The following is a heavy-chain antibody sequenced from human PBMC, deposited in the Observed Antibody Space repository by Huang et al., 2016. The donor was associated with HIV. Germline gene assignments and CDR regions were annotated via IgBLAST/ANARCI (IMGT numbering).Heavy chain of an antibody. J-gene: IGHJ3*02. D-gene: IGHD3-16*02. CDR1: GLIFTNYA. Sequence: QGQLLESGGGVVQPGKSLRLSCAASGLIFTNYALHWVRQAPGKVLEWAAMISCAGSREYSGDAVKGSVAISRDNSKNTIYLQMNILTADDTAVYYCATAEQKGVIVTKAFDIWGQGTLVTVSS. CDR2: ISCAGSRE. CDR3: ATAEQKGVIVTKAFDI. V-gene: IGHV3-30*09.